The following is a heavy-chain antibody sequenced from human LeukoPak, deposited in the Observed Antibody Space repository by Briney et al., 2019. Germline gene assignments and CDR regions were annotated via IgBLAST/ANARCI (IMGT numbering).Heavy chain of an antibody. CDR1: GYTFTSYD. CDR3: ARGGNPLMYY. CDR2: LNPNSGNT. J-gene: IGHJ4*02. D-gene: IGHD1-14*01. V-gene: IGHV1-8*03. Sequence: KTGGSLRLSCAASGYTFTSYDINWARQATGQGLEWMGWLNPNSGNTGYAQKFQGRVTITRNTSISTAYMELSSLRSEDTAVYYCARGGNPLMYYWGQGTLVTVSS.